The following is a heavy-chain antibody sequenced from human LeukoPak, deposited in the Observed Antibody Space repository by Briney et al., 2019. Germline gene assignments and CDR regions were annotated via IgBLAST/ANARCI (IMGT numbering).Heavy chain of an antibody. CDR3: ARGGYDSSGPSWAPLYYGMDA. CDR1: GYTFTSYG. V-gene: IGHV1-18*01. D-gene: IGHD3-22*01. Sequence: ASVKVSCKASGYTFTSYGISWVRQAPGQGLEWMGWISAYNGNTNYAQKLQGRVTMTTDTSTSTAYMELRSLRSDDTAVYYCARGGYDSSGPSWAPLYYGMDAWGQGTTVTVSS. CDR2: ISAYNGNT. J-gene: IGHJ6*02.